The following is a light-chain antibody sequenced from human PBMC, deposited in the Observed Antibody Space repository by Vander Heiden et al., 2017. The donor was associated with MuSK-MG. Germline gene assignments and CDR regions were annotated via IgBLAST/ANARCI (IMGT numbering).Light chain of an antibody. CDR1: QSISHI. J-gene: IGKJ2*01. CDR2: GSC. CDR3: QGYNTALKYS. V-gene: IGKV1-27*01. Sequence: DIQMTPSPSSLSASVGASVTITCRASQSISHISFWHQQPPVKPLNLLIHGSCTLQSGVPSRFSVSGSGTYFTLTINSPQPDDVATYYCQGYNTALKYSFGQGTKLEI.